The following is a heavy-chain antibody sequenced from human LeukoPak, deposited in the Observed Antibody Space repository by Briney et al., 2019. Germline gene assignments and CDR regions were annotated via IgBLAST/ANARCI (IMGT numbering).Heavy chain of an antibody. D-gene: IGHD6-13*01. Sequence: SETLSLTCTVSGGSISSGSYYWSWIRQPAGKGLEWIGRIYTSGSTNYNPSLKSRVTISVDTSKKQLSLQLSSVTAADTAVYYCARTNIGPAGSWFDPWGQGTLVTVSS. V-gene: IGHV4-61*02. J-gene: IGHJ5*02. CDR1: GGSISSGSYY. CDR3: ARTNIGPAGSWFDP. CDR2: IYTSGST.